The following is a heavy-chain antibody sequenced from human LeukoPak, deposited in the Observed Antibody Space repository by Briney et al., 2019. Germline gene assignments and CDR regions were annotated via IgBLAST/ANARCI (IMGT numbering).Heavy chain of an antibody. Sequence: ASVTVSCKASGYTFTIYCMDWVRQAPAQGHEWMGIINPSGGSTRYAQKFQGRVTMTRDTSTSTVYMELSSLTSEDTAVYYCARGCLSCSGGRSQYWGQGTLVTASS. D-gene: IGHD2-15*01. CDR2: INPSGGST. CDR3: ARGCLSCSGGRSQY. J-gene: IGHJ4*02. CDR1: GYTFTIYC. V-gene: IGHV1-46*01.